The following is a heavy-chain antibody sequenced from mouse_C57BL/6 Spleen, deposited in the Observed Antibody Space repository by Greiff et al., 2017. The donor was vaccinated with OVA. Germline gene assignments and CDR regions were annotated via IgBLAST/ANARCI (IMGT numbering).Heavy chain of an antibody. D-gene: IGHD1-1*01. V-gene: IGHV1-74*01. CDR1: GYTFTSYW. CDR3: AIRYYGEGFAY. CDR2: IHPSVSNT. J-gene: IGHJ3*01. Sequence: VQLQQPGAELVKPGASVKVSCKASGYTFTSYWMHWVKQRPGQGLEWIGRIHPSVSNTNYNHKFKGKATLTVDKSSRTAYMQLSSLTSEDSAVYYCAIRYYGEGFAYGGQGTLVTVSA.